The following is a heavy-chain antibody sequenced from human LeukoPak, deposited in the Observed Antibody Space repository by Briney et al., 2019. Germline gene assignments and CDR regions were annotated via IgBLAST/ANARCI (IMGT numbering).Heavy chain of an antibody. J-gene: IGHJ4*02. D-gene: IGHD3-10*01. V-gene: IGHV4-39*01. CDR2: IYYSGST. CDR3: ARAKRVRGVITFDY. CDR1: GGSISSSSYY. Sequence: PSETLSLTCTVSGGSISSSSYYWGWIRQPPGKGLEWIGSIYYSGSTYYNPSLKSRVTISVDTSKNQFSLKLSSVTAADTAVYYCARAKRVRGVITFDYWGQGTLVTVSS.